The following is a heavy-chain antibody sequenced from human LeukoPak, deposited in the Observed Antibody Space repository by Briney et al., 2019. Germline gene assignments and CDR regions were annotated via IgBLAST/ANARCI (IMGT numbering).Heavy chain of an antibody. CDR1: GYTFTSYA. CDR3: ARAGVAVAGTVRWFDP. CDR2: IIPIFGTA. J-gene: IGHJ5*02. D-gene: IGHD6-19*01. Sequence: SVKVSCKASGYTFTSYAIHWVRQAPGQGLEWMGGIIPIFGTANYAQKFQGRVTITADESTSTAYMELSSLRSEDTAVYYCARAGVAVAGTVRWFDPWGQGTLVTVSS. V-gene: IGHV1-69*13.